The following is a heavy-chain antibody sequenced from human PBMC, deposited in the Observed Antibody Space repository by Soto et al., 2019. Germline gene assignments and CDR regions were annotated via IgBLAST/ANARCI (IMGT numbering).Heavy chain of an antibody. CDR2: IKQDGSEK. Sequence: VQLVESGGGVVQPGTSLRVSCEVSGFIFGNFWMTWVRQAPGKGLEWVANIKQDGSEKYYVDSVKGRFTISRDNVKNSLYLQMNSLRSEDTAVYYCARGTGGATSSGKDQFDYWGQGTLVPVSS. J-gene: IGHJ4*02. CDR1: GFIFGNFW. V-gene: IGHV3-7*01. CDR3: ARGTGGATSSGKDQFDY. D-gene: IGHD1-26*01.